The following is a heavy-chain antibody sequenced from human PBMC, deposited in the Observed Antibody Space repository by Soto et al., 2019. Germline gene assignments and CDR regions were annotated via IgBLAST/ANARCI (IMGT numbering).Heavy chain of an antibody. J-gene: IGHJ4*02. Sequence: QVQLQESGPGLVKPSQTLSLTCTVSGGSISSGDYYWSWIRQPPGKGLEWIGYIYYSGSTYYNPSLKSRVTRSVDTSKNQFSLKLSSVTAADTAVYYCARVHSGRWQLAGSCFDYWGQGTLVTVSS. CDR1: GGSISSGDYY. V-gene: IGHV4-30-4*01. CDR3: ARVHSGRWQLAGSCFDY. D-gene: IGHD6-6*01. CDR2: IYYSGST.